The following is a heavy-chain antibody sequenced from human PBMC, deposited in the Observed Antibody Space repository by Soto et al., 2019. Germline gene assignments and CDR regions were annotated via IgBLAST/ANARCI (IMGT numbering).Heavy chain of an antibody. CDR1: GFTFSSYG. D-gene: IGHD2-21*01. J-gene: IGHJ5*01. V-gene: IGHV3-33*01. Sequence: GGSLRLSCAASGFTFSSYGMHWVRQAPGKGLEWVAVIWYDGSNKYYADSVKGRFTISRDNSKNTLYLQMNSLRAEDTAVYYCARDCGGTPRKNNRFAPWGQGTPVTVSS. CDR2: IWYDGSNK. CDR3: ARDCGGTPRKNNRFAP.